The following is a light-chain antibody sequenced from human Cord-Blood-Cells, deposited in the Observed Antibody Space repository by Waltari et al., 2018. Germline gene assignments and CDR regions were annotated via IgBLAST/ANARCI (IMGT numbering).Light chain of an antibody. CDR2: DVS. V-gene: IGLV2-14*01. J-gene: IGLJ2*01. Sequence: QSALTQPASVSRSPGQSLTISCTGTTSDVGRYNSVSCHQQHPGKAPKLMIYDVSNRPSGVSNRFSGSKSGNTASLTISGLQAEDEADYYCSSYTSSSTVVFGGGTKLTVL. CDR3: SSYTSSSTVV. CDR1: TSDVGRYNS.